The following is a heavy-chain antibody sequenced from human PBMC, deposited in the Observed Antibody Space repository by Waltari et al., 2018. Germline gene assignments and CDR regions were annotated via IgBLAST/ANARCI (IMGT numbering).Heavy chain of an antibody. D-gene: IGHD3-3*01. V-gene: IGHV4-59*01. CDR2: ISHTGIT. J-gene: IGHJ4*02. CDR1: GDSINNYY. Sequence: QVQLQESGPGLVKPSETLSLTCTVSGDSINNYYWGRIRQPPGMRLEWIGYISHTGITRYSPSLKSRVTISVDTSKNQFSLRLESVSAADTAVYYCARSFDFWSGYSLGYWGQGTLVTVAS. CDR3: ARSFDFWSGYSLGY.